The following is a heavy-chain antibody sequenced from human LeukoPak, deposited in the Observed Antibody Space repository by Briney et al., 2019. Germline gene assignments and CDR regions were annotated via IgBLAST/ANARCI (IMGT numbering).Heavy chain of an antibody. Sequence: PGGSLRLSCAASGLTVSNQFMDWVRQAPGKGLEWVSTIYSGGATYYSDSVRGRFTISRDSSQNTLYLQMNSLRAEDTAVYYCARGVGYVDHNYYYYSMDVWGQGTRVTVSS. V-gene: IGHV3-66*01. J-gene: IGHJ6*02. D-gene: IGHD4-17*01. CDR3: ARGVGYVDHNYYYYSMDV. CDR1: GLTVSNQF. CDR2: IYSGGAT.